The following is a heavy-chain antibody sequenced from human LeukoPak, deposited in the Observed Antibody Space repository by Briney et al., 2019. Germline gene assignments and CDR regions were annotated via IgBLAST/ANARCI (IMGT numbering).Heavy chain of an antibody. D-gene: IGHD1-26*01. CDR3: ARDSTPTYYSGTYYFEY. J-gene: IGHJ4*02. Sequence: ASVKVSCKASGYTFASYYMHWVRQAPGQGLEWMGIINPSGGSTTYAQKFQGRVTMTRDTSTSTVYMYLSSLSSEDTAVYYCARDSTPTYYSGTYYFEYWGQGTLVTVSS. CDR2: INPSGGST. CDR1: GYTFASYY. V-gene: IGHV1-46*01.